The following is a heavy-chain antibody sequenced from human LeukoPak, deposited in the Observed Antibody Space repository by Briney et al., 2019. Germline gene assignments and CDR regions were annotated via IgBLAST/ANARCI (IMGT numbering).Heavy chain of an antibody. V-gene: IGHV1-69*06. D-gene: IGHD1-26*01. CDR3: ARHPIVGAAGAFDI. CDR2: IIPIFGTA. J-gene: IGHJ3*02. CDR1: GYTFSSYG. Sequence: GASVTVSCKASGYTFSSYGISWVRQAPGQGLEGMGGIIPIFGTANYAQKFQGRVTITADKSATTAYMELSSLRSEDTAVYYCARHPIVGAAGAFDIWGQGTMVTVSS.